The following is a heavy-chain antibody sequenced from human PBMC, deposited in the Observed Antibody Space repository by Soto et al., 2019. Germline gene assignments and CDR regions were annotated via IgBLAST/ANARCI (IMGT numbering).Heavy chain of an antibody. CDR1: GFTFESYA. CDR3: AKRLVPALNLPYDY. V-gene: IGHV3-23*01. Sequence: PGGSLRLSCSASGFTFESYAMSGVRQATGMGLQWVSVISSGDGGTTYYADSVKGRFTVSRDNSKKTLFLQMNSLRAEDTAVYYCAKRLVPALNLPYDYWGPGTLVTVSS. CDR2: ISSGDGGTT. J-gene: IGHJ4*02. D-gene: IGHD2-2*01.